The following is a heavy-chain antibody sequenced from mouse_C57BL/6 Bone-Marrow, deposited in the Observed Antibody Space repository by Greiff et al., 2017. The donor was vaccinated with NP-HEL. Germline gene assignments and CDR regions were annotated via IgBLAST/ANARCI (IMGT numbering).Heavy chain of an antibody. CDR1: GYTFTSYW. J-gene: IGHJ4*01. CDR3: ARALNYDDGFPYAMDY. Sequence: VQLQQPGAELVRPGSSVKLSCKASGYTFTSYWMDWVKQRPGQGLEWIGNIYPSDSETHYNQKFKDKATLTVDKSSSTAYMQLRSLTSEDSAVYYCARALNYDDGFPYAMDYWGQGTSVTVSS. D-gene: IGHD2-4*01. V-gene: IGHV1-61*01. CDR2: IYPSDSET.